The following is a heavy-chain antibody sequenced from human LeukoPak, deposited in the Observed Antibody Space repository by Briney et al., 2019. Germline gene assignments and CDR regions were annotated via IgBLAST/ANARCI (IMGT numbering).Heavy chain of an antibody. J-gene: IGHJ4*02. CDR1: GFTFSSYW. CDR2: IKQDGSEK. D-gene: IGHD6-13*01. Sequence: SGGSLRLSCAASGFTFSSYWMSWVRQAPGKGLEWVANIKQDGSEKYYVDSVKGRFTISRDNAKNSLYLQMNSLRAEDTAVYYCVRRVAAAGIDRDDYWGQGTLVTVSS. CDR3: VRRVAAAGIDRDDY. V-gene: IGHV3-7*01.